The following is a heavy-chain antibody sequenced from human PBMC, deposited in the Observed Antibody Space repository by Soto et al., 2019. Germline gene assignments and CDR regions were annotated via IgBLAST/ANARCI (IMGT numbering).Heavy chain of an antibody. D-gene: IGHD3-3*01. CDR3: AKALGYDFWSGNWGFDY. CDR1: GFTFSSYA. CDR2: ISGSGGST. V-gene: IGHV3-23*01. Sequence: EVQLLESGGGLVQPGGSLRLSCAASGFTFSSYAMSWVRQAPGKGLEWVSAISGSGGSTYYADSVKGRFTISRDNSKNTLYLQMNSLRAEDTAVYYCAKALGYDFWSGNWGFDYWGQGTLVTVSS. J-gene: IGHJ4*02.